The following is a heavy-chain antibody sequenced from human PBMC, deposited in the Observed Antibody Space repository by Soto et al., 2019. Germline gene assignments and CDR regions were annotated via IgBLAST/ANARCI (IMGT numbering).Heavy chain of an antibody. CDR3: THIDATITSGGGRDPGGFDI. J-gene: IGHJ3*02. V-gene: IGHV2-5*01. CDR2: IYWNDDK. Sequence: QITLKESGPTLVKPTQTFTLTCTFSGFSLSTSEVGVGWIRQPPGKALEWLALIYWNDDKRYTTTLKNRLTISQETSKDEVVLTVTNMDPVDTATYYCTHIDATITSGGGRDPGGFDIWGQGTLVTGSS. CDR1: GFSLSTSEVG. D-gene: IGHD3-16*01.